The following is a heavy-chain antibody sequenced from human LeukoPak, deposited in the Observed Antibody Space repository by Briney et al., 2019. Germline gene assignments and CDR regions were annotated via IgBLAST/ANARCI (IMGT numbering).Heavy chain of an antibody. CDR2: IYYSGST. CDR1: GGSISSGGYY. V-gene: IGHV4-31*03. Sequence: PSQTLSLTCTVSGGSISSGGYYWSWIRQHPGKGLEWIGYIYYSGSTYYNPSLKSRVTISVDTSKNQFSLKLSSVTAADTAVYYCARVVATITSYYFDYWGQGTLVTVSS. J-gene: IGHJ4*02. CDR3: ARVVATITSYYFDY. D-gene: IGHD5-12*01.